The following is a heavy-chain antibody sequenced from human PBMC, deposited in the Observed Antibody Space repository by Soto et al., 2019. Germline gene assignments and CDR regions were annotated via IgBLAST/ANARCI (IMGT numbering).Heavy chain of an antibody. D-gene: IGHD3-3*01. CDR3: ARDEDFWSGYTCFDP. Sequence: GASLKVSCKASGYTFTSYGISWARQAPGQGLEWMGWISAYNGNTNYAQKLQGRVTMTTDTSTSTAYMELRSLRSDDTAVYYCARDEDFWSGYTCFDPWGQGTLVTVSP. J-gene: IGHJ5*02. CDR1: GYTFTSYG. V-gene: IGHV1-18*01. CDR2: ISAYNGNT.